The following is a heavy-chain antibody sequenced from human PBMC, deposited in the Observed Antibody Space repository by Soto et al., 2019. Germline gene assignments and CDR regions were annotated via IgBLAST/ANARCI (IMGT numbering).Heavy chain of an antibody. Sequence: PSETLSLTCTVSGGSISSYYWSWIRQPPGKGLEWSGYIYYSGGTNYNPSLKSRVTISVDTSKNQFSRKLSSVTAADTAVYYCARGRYCSGGSCRPNCFDPWGQGTLVTVSS. CDR1: GGSISSYY. D-gene: IGHD2-15*01. J-gene: IGHJ5*02. V-gene: IGHV4-59*01. CDR3: ARGRYCSGGSCRPNCFDP. CDR2: IYYSGGT.